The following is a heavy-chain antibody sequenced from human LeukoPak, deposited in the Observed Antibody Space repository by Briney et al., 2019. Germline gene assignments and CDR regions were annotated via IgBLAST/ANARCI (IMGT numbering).Heavy chain of an antibody. CDR3: AKKSRDGYNPFDY. V-gene: IGHV3-23*01. D-gene: IGHD5-24*01. Sequence: GGSLRLSCAASGFTFSRYAMSWVRQAPGKGLERVCGISSSGESPYYADSVEGRFTISRDNSKSTLYLEINSLRAEDTAVYYCAKKSRDGYNPFDYLGQGTLATVSS. CDR1: GFTFSRYA. J-gene: IGHJ4*02. CDR2: ISSSGESP.